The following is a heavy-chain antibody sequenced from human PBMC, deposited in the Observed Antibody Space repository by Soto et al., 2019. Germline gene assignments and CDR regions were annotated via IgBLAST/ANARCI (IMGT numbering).Heavy chain of an antibody. CDR2: IYHSGST. Sequence: QLQLQESGSGLVKPSQTLSLTCAVSGGSISSGGYSWSWIRQPPGKGLEWIGYIYHSGSTYYNPYLKSRVTISVDRSKNQFSLKLSSVTAADTAVYYCARVYCSSTSCYYNWFDPWGQGTLVTVSS. D-gene: IGHD2-2*01. CDR3: ARVYCSSTSCYYNWFDP. V-gene: IGHV4-30-2*01. CDR1: GGSISSGGYS. J-gene: IGHJ5*02.